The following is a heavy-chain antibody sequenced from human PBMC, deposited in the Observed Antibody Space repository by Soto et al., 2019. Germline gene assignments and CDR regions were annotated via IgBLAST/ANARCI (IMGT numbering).Heavy chain of an antibody. Sequence: EVQLVESGGGLVQPGGSLRLSCAASGLTVSSNYMSWVRQAPGKGLEWVSLIYSGGSTYYADSVRGRFTISRDNSKNTLYLQMNSLRAEDTAVYYWARDFYYYGSGTMGGYFDYWGQGTLVTVSS. D-gene: IGHD3-10*01. CDR1: GLTVSSNY. V-gene: IGHV3-66*01. CDR2: IYSGGST. J-gene: IGHJ4*02. CDR3: ARDFYYYGSGTMGGYFDY.